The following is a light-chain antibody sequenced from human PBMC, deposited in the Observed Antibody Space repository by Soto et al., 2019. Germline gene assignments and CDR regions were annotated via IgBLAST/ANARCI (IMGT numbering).Light chain of an antibody. CDR1: QSVYKNF. CDR3: QQYGSSRPT. CDR2: GAS. J-gene: IGKJ4*01. Sequence: EIVLTQSPGTLSLSPGERATLSCRASQSVYKNFLAWYQQKPGQAPRLLINGASNRATGIPDRFSGSGSGTDFSLPIDRLEPEDFAVYFCQQYGSSRPTFGGGTKVAIK. V-gene: IGKV3-20*01.